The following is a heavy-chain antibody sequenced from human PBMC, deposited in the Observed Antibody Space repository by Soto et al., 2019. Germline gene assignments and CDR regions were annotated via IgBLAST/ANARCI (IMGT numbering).Heavy chain of an antibody. V-gene: IGHV3-66*01. CDR3: ASPGRGCSGYDSDPFAY. D-gene: IGHD5-12*01. CDR2: IYSGGST. Sequence: PGGSLRLSCAASGFTVSSNYMSWVRQAPGKGLEWVSVIYSGGSTYYADSVKGRFTISRDNSKNTLYLQMNSLRAEDTAVYYCASPGRGCSGYDSDPFAYSGQRTLVTGSS. CDR1: GFTVSSNY. J-gene: IGHJ4*02.